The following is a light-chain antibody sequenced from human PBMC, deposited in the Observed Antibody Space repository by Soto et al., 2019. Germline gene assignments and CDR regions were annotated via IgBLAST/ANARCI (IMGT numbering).Light chain of an antibody. CDR3: QQSYSTPRT. Sequence: QVPQSPTSLSASVGDTVTITCRAGQSISSWLAWYQQKPGKAPRLLIYDASSLESGVPSRFSGSGSGTEFTLTISSLQREDFATYYCQQSYSTPRTFGQGTKVDIK. J-gene: IGKJ1*01. CDR2: DAS. CDR1: QSISSW. V-gene: IGKV1-39*01.